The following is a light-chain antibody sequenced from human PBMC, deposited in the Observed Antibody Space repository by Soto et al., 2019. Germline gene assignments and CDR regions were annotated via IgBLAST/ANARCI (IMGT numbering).Light chain of an antibody. Sequence: QSVLTQPPSVSGAPGQRVTISCTGSSSNIGAGYDVHWYQQLPGTAPKLLIYGNSNRPSGVPDRFSGSKSGTSASLAISGLQADDEADYYCKSYDSSLSEGVFGGGTKLTVL. CDR2: GNS. J-gene: IGLJ2*01. CDR3: KSYDSSLSEGV. CDR1: SSNIGAGYD. V-gene: IGLV1-40*01.